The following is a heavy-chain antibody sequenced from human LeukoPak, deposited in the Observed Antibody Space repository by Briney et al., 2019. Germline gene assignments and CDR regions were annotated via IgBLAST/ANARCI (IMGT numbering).Heavy chain of an antibody. D-gene: IGHD2-15*01. Sequence: SETLSLTCTVSGVSISNYFWSWIRQPAGNGLEWIGRIYTSGTTKYNPSLKSRVTMSVDTSKNQFSLRLRSVTAADTAVYYCARGQGHCSGGTCYSKWVDCWGQGTLVTVSS. J-gene: IGHJ4*02. CDR2: IYTSGTT. CDR1: GVSISNYF. V-gene: IGHV4-4*07. CDR3: ARGQGHCSGGTCYSKWVDC.